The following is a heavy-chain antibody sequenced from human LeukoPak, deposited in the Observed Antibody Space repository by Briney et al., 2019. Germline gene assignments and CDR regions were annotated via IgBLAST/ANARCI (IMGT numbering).Heavy chain of an antibody. J-gene: IGHJ5*02. V-gene: IGHV4-59*12. CDR3: ARVTMIVVVNWFDP. D-gene: IGHD3-22*01. Sequence: SETLSLTCTISSGSISNYYWSWIRQPPGKGLEWIGSIYYSGSTYYNPSLKSRVTISVDTSKNQFSLKLSSVTAADTAVYYCARVTMIVVVNWFDPWGQGTLVTVSS. CDR1: SGSISNYY. CDR2: IYYSGST.